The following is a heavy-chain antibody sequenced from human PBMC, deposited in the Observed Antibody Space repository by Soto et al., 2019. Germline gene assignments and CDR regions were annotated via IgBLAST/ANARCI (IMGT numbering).Heavy chain of an antibody. V-gene: IGHV4-59*01. CDR2: IYYSGST. CDR3: AVAVTTRGGNWFDP. J-gene: IGHJ5*02. Sequence: KTSETLSLTCTVSGGSISSYYWSWIRQPPGKGLEWIGYIYYSGSTNYNPSLKSRVTISVDTSKNQFSLKLSSVTAADTAVYYCAVAVTTRGGNWFDPWGQGTLVTVSS. D-gene: IGHD6-19*01. CDR1: GGSISSYY.